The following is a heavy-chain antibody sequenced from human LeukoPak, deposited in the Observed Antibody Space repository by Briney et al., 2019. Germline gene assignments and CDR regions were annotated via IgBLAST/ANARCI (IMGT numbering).Heavy chain of an antibody. CDR2: INPNSGGT. J-gene: IGHJ4*02. CDR3: ARDIGGDYRPFDY. D-gene: IGHD4-17*01. Sequence: GASVKVSCKASGYTFTGYYMHWVRQAPGQGLEWMGWINPNSGGTNYAQKFQGRVTMTRGTSISTAYMELSRLRSDDTAVYYCARDIGGDYRPFDYWGQGTLVTVSS. V-gene: IGHV1-2*02. CDR1: GYTFTGYY.